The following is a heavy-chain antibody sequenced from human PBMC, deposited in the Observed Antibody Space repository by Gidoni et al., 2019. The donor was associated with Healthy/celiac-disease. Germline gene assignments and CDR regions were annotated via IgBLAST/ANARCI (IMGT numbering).Heavy chain of an antibody. CDR3: ARALIGDYGGNSGAFDI. Sequence: QVQLVQSGAEVKKPGSSVKVSCKASGGPFSSYTISWVRQAPGQGLEWMGRIIPILGIANYAQKFQGRVTITADKSTSTAYMELSSLRSEDTAVYYCARALIGDYGGNSGAFDIWGQGTMVTVSS. CDR2: IIPILGIA. V-gene: IGHV1-69*02. CDR1: GGPFSSYT. D-gene: IGHD4-17*01. J-gene: IGHJ3*02.